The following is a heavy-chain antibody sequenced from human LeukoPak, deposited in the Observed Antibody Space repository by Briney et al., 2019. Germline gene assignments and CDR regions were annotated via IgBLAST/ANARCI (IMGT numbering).Heavy chain of an antibody. J-gene: IGHJ4*02. CDR2: ISSSGSTL. Sequence: GGSLRLSCAASGFTFSSNEMNWVRQAPGKGLEWISYISSSGSTLDYTDSVKGRFTIPRDNAKNSLYLQRDSLRAEDTAVYYCARWARGYWGQGTLVTVSS. CDR3: ARWARGY. D-gene: IGHD1-26*01. V-gene: IGHV3-48*03. CDR1: GFTFSSNE.